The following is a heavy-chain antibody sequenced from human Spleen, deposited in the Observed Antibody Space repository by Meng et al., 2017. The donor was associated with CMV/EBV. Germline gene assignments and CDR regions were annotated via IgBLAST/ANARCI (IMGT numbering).Heavy chain of an antibody. CDR3: ARGGGWFGP. D-gene: IGHD3-16*01. CDR2: IKPDGSEK. V-gene: IGHV3-7*01. J-gene: IGHJ5*02. CDR1: GFTFRSYW. Sequence: GGSLRLSCVTSGFTFRSYWMTWVRQAPGKGLEWVATIKPDGSEKYYVDSVEGRFTISRDNAKNSLYLQMNSLRAEDTSVYYCARGGGWFGPWGQGTLVTVSS.